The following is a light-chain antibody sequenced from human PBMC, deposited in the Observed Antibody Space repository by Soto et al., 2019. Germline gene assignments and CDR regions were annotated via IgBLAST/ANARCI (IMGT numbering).Light chain of an antibody. CDR3: QQYGNSPPST. Sequence: EIVLTQSPGTLSLSPGERATLSCRASQSVTSSYLAWYQQKPGQAPRLLIYDAASRATGIPDRFSGSGSGTDFHLSICRLEPEDFAVYYCQQYGNSPPSTFGQGTKLEI. CDR1: QSVTSSY. CDR2: DAA. J-gene: IGKJ2*01. V-gene: IGKV3-20*01.